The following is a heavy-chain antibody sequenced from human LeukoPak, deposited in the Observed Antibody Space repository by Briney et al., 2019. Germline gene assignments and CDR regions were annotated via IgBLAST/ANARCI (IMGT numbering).Heavy chain of an antibody. CDR1: GGSISSHY. Sequence: ESSETLSLTCTVSGGSISSHYWSWIRQPPGKGLGRIGYIYYSGSTNYNPSLKSRVTISVDTSNNQFSLKLSSVTAADTAVYYCARGVGALLYYFDYWGQGTLVTVSS. D-gene: IGHD1-26*01. CDR3: ARGVGALLYYFDY. CDR2: IYYSGST. J-gene: IGHJ4*02. V-gene: IGHV4-59*11.